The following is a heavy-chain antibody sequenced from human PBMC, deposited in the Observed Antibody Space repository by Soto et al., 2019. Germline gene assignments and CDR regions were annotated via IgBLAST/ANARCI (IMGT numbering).Heavy chain of an antibody. CDR1: GFTFSSYA. CDR3: AREPEEAARRLDY. J-gene: IGHJ4*02. CDR2: ISYDGSNK. V-gene: IGHV3-30-3*01. Sequence: PGGSLRLSCAASGFTFSSYAMHWVRQAPGKGLEWVAVISYDGSNKYYADSVKGRFTISRDNSKNTLYLQMNSLRAKDTAVYYCAREPEEAARRLDYWGQGTLVTVSS. D-gene: IGHD6-6*01.